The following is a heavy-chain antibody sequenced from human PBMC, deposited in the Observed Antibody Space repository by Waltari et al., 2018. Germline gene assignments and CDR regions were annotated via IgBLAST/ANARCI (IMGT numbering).Heavy chain of an antibody. J-gene: IGHJ4*02. CDR3: ARSGMKFTFDY. Sequence: EVQVVESGGGLVQPGGSLRLPCAACGCTFGSNWMTGVRQVPGEGLEWVANIKEDGSDKEYADSVKGRFSISRDNAKDSLYLQMNSLRAEDTALYYCARSGMKFTFDYWGRGTPVIVSS. CDR1: GCTFGSNW. V-gene: IGHV3-7*01. CDR2: IKEDGSDK. D-gene: IGHD1-26*01.